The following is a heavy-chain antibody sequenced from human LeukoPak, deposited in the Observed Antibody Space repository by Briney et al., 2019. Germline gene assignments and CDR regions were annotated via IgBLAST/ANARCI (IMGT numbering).Heavy chain of an antibody. Sequence: GGSLRLSCAASGFTVSSNYMSWVRQAPGKGLEWVSVIYSGGSTYYADSVKGRFTISRDNSKNTLYLQMNSLRAEDTAVYYCARDSRVAAKYYFDYWGQGTLVTVSS. V-gene: IGHV3-53*01. D-gene: IGHD5-12*01. CDR3: ARDSRVAAKYYFDY. CDR1: GFTVSSNY. J-gene: IGHJ4*02. CDR2: IYSGGST.